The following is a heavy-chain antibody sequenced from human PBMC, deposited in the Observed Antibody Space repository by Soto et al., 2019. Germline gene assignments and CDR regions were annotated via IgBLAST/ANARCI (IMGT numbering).Heavy chain of an antibody. V-gene: IGHV4-31*03. CDR1: GGSISSGGYY. J-gene: IGHJ6*02. CDR3: ARDRVTMVRGVISAYYYGMDV. D-gene: IGHD3-10*01. Sequence: PSETLSLTCTVSGGSISSGGYYWSWIRQHPGKGLEWIGYIYYSGSTYYNPSLKSRVTISVDTSKNQFPLKLSSVTAADTAVYYCARDRVTMVRGVISAYYYGMDVWGQGTTVTVSS. CDR2: IYYSGST.